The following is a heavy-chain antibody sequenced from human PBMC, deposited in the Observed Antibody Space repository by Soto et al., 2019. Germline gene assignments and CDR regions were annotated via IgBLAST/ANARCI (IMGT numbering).Heavy chain of an antibody. CDR2: ISSSGSTI. D-gene: IGHD3-22*01. J-gene: IGHJ6*02. CDR1: GFTFSDYY. Sequence: QVQLVESGGGLVKPGGSLRLSCAASGFTFSDYYMSWIRQAPGKGLEWVSYISSSGSTIYYADSVKGRFTISRDNAKNSLYHQMNSLIAEDTAVYYCATLDGNSYDSSGYYYYYYGMDVWGQGTTVTVSS. V-gene: IGHV3-11*01. CDR3: ATLDGNSYDSSGYYYYYYGMDV.